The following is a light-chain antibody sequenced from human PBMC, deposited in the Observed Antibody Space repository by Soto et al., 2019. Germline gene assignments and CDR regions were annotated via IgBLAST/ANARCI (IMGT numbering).Light chain of an antibody. V-gene: IGKV3-20*01. CDR3: QQYGSSPYT. CDR2: GAS. Sequence: EIVLTQSPGTLSLSPGERATLSCMASQSVNSSYLAWYQQKPGQAPRLLIYGASSRATGIPDRFSGSGSGTDFTLTISRLEPEDFAVYYCQQYGSSPYTFGQGTKLEIK. J-gene: IGKJ2*01. CDR1: QSVNSSY.